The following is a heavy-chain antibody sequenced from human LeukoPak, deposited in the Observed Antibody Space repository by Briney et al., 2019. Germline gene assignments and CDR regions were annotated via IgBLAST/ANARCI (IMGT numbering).Heavy chain of an antibody. CDR2: INPSGGST. J-gene: IGHJ4*02. CDR1: GYTFTSYY. V-gene: IGHV1-46*01. CDR3: ARAYSSSPFGY. D-gene: IGHD6-6*01. Sequence: GASVKVSCKASGYTFTSYYMHWVRQAPGQGLEWMGIINPSGGSTSYAQKFQGRVTITRDMSTSTVYMELSSLRSEDTAVYYCARAYSSSPFGYWGQGTLVTVSS.